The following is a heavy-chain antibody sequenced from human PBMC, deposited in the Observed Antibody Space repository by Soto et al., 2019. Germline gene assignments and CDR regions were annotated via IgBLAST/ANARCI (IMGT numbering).Heavy chain of an antibody. V-gene: IGHV1-3*01. J-gene: IGHJ4*02. CDR1: GYTFTSYA. CDR2: INAGNGNT. D-gene: IGHD4-17*01. CDR3: ARPQYYGDYVDLGY. Sequence: QVQLVQSGAEVKKPGASVKVSCKASGYTFTSYAMHWVRQAPGQRLEWMGWINAGNGNTKYSQKFQGRVTITRDTTASTAYMELSSLRSEDTAVYYCARPQYYGDYVDLGYWGQGTLVTVSS.